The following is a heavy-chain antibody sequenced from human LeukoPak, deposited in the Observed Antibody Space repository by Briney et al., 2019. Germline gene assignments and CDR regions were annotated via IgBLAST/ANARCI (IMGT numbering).Heavy chain of an antibody. V-gene: IGHV1-2*02. CDR2: INPNSGGT. D-gene: IGHD3-3*01. CDR1: GYTFTDYY. Sequence: ASVKVSCKASGYTFTDYYMHWVRQAPGQGLEWMGWINPNSGGTNYAQKFQGRVTMTRDTSISTAYMELSRLRSDDTAVYYCARITIFGVAQDYWGQGTLVTVSS. CDR3: ARITIFGVAQDY. J-gene: IGHJ4*02.